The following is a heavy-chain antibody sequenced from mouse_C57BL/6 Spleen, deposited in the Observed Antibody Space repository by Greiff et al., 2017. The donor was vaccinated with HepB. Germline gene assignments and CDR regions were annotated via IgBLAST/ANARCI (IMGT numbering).Heavy chain of an antibody. Sequence: EVQLVESGGGLVKPGGSLKLSCAASGFTFSDYGMHWVRQAPEKGLEWVAYISSGSSTIYYADKVKGRFTISRDNAQNTLFLQMTSLRSEDTAMYYCARRVYGSSYNWYFDVWGTGTTVTVSS. CDR1: GFTFSDYG. CDR3: ARRVYGSSYNWYFDV. CDR2: ISSGSSTI. J-gene: IGHJ1*03. V-gene: IGHV5-17*01. D-gene: IGHD1-1*01.